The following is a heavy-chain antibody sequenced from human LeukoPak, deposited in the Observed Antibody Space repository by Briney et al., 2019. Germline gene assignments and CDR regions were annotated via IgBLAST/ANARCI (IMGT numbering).Heavy chain of an antibody. CDR3: VKAALRYFDWSPDY. Sequence: GGSLRLSCSASGXTFSRYAMHWVRQAPGKGLEYVSAISSNGGSTYYADSVKGRFTISRDNSKNTLYLQMSSLRAEDTAVYYCVKAALRYFDWSPDYWGQGTLVTVSS. J-gene: IGHJ4*02. V-gene: IGHV3-64D*06. D-gene: IGHD3-9*01. CDR2: ISSNGGST. CDR1: GXTFSRYA.